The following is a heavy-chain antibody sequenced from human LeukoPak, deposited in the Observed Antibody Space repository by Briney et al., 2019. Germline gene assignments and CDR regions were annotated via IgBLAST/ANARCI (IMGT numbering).Heavy chain of an antibody. V-gene: IGHV3-21*01. CDR3: ARESWNDSPYFDY. J-gene: IGHJ4*02. CDR2: ISSSSYI. Sequence: PGGSLRLSCAASEFTFSSYSMNWVRQAPGKGLEWVSSISSSSYIYYADSVKGRFTISRDNAKNSLSLQMNSLRAEDTAVYYCARESWNDSPYFDYRGQGTLVTVSS. D-gene: IGHD1-1*01. CDR1: EFTFSSYS.